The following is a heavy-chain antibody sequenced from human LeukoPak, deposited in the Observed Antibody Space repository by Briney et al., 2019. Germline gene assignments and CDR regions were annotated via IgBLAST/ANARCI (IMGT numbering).Heavy chain of an antibody. Sequence: ASVKVSCKASGYTFTSYGISWVRQAPGQGLEWMGGIIPIFGTTNYAQKFQGRVTITADESTSTAYMELSSLRSEDTAVYYCARARGGGYDSSGYYYLPDYWGQGTLVTVSS. CDR2: IIPIFGTT. V-gene: IGHV1-69*13. CDR3: ARARGGGYDSSGYYYLPDY. J-gene: IGHJ4*02. D-gene: IGHD3-22*01. CDR1: GYTFTSYG.